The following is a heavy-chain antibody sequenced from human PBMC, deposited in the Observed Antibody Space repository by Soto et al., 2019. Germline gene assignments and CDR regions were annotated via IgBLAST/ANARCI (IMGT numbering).Heavy chain of an antibody. CDR3: AKDAIMVSSSFNYFDF. J-gene: IGHJ4*02. D-gene: IGHD6-13*01. CDR1: GFIPSSYA. CDR2: ISGSGGAT. Sequence: PGGSLRLSCVVSGFIPSSYAMSWVRHAPGKGLEWVSGISGSGGATSYADSVKGRFTISRDNSKNTLYLQMNSLSAEDTAIYYCAKDAIMVSSSFNYFDFWGQGALVTVSS. V-gene: IGHV3-23*01.